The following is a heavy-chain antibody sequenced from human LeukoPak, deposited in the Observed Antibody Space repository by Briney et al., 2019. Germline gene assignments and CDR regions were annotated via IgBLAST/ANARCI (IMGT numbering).Heavy chain of an antibody. V-gene: IGHV4-4*02. CDR1: GGSISSSNW. Sequence: PSETLSLTCAVSGGSISSSNWWSWVRQPPGEGLEWIGEVHLSGRTNYNPSLESRVTMSVDMSENHISLKLTSVTAADTAVYYCAREGGPYRPLDYSGQGTLVTVSS. CDR3: AREGGPYRPLDY. CDR2: VHLSGRT. J-gene: IGHJ4*02.